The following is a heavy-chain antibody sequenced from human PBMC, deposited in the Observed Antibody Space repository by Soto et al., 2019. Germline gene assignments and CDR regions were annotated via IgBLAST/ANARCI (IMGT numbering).Heavy chain of an antibody. Sequence: LRLSCAASGFTFSNAWMSWVRQAPGKGLEWVGRIKSKTDGGTTDYAAPVKGRFTISRDDSKNTLYLQMNSLKTEDTAVYYCTTTEGGSYDFWSGYFRIVDVWGQGTTVTVSS. V-gene: IGHV3-15*01. CDR3: TTTEGGSYDFWSGYFRIVDV. CDR2: IKSKTDGGTT. CDR1: GFTFSNAW. D-gene: IGHD3-3*01. J-gene: IGHJ6*02.